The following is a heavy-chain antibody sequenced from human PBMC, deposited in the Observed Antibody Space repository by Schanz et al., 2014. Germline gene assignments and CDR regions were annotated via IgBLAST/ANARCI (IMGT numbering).Heavy chain of an antibody. V-gene: IGHV3-48*02. CDR2: ISFSGNTI. Sequence: EVQLVESGGGLVRPGGSLRLSCTTSGLIFSTYTLNWVRQAPGKGLEWISYISFSGNTIYYADSVKGRFTISRDNAKNSVFLQMNRLRDEDTAVYYCATEGPRGTRHPINYYYAMDNWGQGTKVTV. J-gene: IGHJ6*02. CDR3: ATEGPRGTRHPINYYYAMDN. CDR1: GLIFSTYT. D-gene: IGHD6-6*01.